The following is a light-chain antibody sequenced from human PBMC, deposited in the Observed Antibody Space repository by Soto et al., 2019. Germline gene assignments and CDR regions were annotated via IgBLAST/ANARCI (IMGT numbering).Light chain of an antibody. Sequence: EIVMTQSPATLSVSPGERATLSCRASQSVSSNLAWYQKKPGQAPRLLIYGASTRATGIPARFSGSGSGTEFTLTISSLQSEDFAVYYRPQYGTWWTFGQGTKVEIK. V-gene: IGKV3-15*01. CDR3: PQYGTWWT. CDR2: GAS. J-gene: IGKJ1*01. CDR1: QSVSSN.